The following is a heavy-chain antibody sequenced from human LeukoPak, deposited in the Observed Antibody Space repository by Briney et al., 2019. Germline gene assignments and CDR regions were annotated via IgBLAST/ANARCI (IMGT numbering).Heavy chain of an antibody. CDR3: VRGRPYQLLFIDY. J-gene: IGHJ4*02. V-gene: IGHV4-34*01. D-gene: IGHD2-2*01. Sequence: SETLSLTCAVYGGSFSGYYWSWIRQPPGKGLEWIGEIDHSGSTNYNPSLKSRVTISVDTSKNQFSLKLSSVTAADTAVYYCVRGRPYQLLFIDYWGQGTLVTVSS. CDR2: IDHSGST. CDR1: GGSFSGYY.